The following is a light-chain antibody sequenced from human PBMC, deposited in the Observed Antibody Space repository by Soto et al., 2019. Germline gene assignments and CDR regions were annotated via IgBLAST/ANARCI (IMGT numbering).Light chain of an antibody. Sequence: DIQMTQSPSSLSASLGDRVTITCRASQGISVYLAWFQQKPGKVPKLLIYAASTLQSGVPSRFSGSGSGTDFTLTISSLQPEEVATNYCQKYNSAPLTFGGGTKVEIK. V-gene: IGKV1-27*01. CDR2: AAS. CDR3: QKYNSAPLT. CDR1: QGISVY. J-gene: IGKJ4*01.